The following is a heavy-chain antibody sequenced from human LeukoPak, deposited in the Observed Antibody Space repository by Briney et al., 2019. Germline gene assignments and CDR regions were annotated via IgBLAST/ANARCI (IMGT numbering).Heavy chain of an antibody. J-gene: IGHJ5*02. CDR3: AKEVTRLSRKAGDWFDP. CDR1: GFTFSDSW. V-gene: IGHV3-7*01. Sequence: QPGGSLRLSCVASGFTFSDSWMSWVRHVSGKGLEWVAQTDGEGSREKYVDSVKGRFTISRDNDKKSLYLEMINLTVEDTAVYYCAKEVTRLSRKAGDWFDPRGQGTRVTVSS. D-gene: IGHD2-21*02. CDR2: TDGEGSRE.